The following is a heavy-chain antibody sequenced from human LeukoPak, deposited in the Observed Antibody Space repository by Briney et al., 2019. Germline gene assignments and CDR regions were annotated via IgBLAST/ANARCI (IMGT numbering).Heavy chain of an antibody. D-gene: IGHD3-16*01. CDR2: IYTGGTT. V-gene: IGHV3-66*01. J-gene: IGHJ4*02. Sequence: GGSLRLSCPASGFTVSSNSMSWVGQAPGKGRVWVSVIYTGGTTYYADSVKGRFTISRDNSKNTLYLQMNSLRAEDTAVYYCARDVAAPGGVYFDYWGQGTLVTVSS. CDR1: GFTVSSNS. CDR3: ARDVAAPGGVYFDY.